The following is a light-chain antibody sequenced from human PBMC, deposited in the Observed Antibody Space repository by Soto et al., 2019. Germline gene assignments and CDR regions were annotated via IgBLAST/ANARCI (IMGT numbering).Light chain of an antibody. CDR2: EVS. Sequence: QSVLTQPASVSVSPGQSITISCTGTSSDVGGYNFVSWYQQRPGKAPKLMIYEVSNRPSGVSNRFSGSKSGNTASLAISGLQAEDEADYYCSSYTSTSAYVFGTGTKVTVL. V-gene: IGLV2-14*01. J-gene: IGLJ1*01. CDR3: SSYTSTSAYV. CDR1: SSDVGGYNF.